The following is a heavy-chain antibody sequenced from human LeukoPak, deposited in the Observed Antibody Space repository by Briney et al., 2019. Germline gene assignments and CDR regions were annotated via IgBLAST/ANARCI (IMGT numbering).Heavy chain of an antibody. J-gene: IGHJ3*02. CDR2: ISTSSSTM. D-gene: IGHD6-13*01. CDR3: ARYGGSSWYGAFDI. CDR1: GVTFDDYS. Sequence: GGCLRLSCAASGVTFDDYSMKWDSQAPGKGMEWVSFISTSSSTMYYADSVKVRITISRDNAKNSVYLQMNSLRAEYTAVYYCARYGGSSWYGAFDIWGQGTMVTVSS. V-gene: IGHV3-48*01.